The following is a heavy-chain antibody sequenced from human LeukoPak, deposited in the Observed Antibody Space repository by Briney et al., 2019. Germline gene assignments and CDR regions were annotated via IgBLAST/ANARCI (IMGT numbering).Heavy chain of an antibody. CDR3: ARDRGDCSSTSCYLGIYYYYYYMDV. V-gene: IGHV4-4*07. D-gene: IGHD2-2*01. J-gene: IGHJ6*03. Sequence: SETLSLTCTVSGGSISSYYWSWIRQPAGKGLEWIGRIYTSGSTNYNPSLKSRVTMSVDTSKNQFSLKLSSVTAADTAVYYCARDRGDCSSTSCYLGIYYYYYYMDVWGKGTTVTVSS. CDR2: IYTSGST. CDR1: GGSISSYY.